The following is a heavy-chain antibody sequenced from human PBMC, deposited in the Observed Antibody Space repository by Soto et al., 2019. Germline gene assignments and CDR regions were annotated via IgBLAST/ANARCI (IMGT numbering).Heavy chain of an antibody. J-gene: IGHJ6*02. CDR1: GGTFSSYT. CDR2: IIPILGIA. V-gene: IGHV1-69*02. Sequence: GASVKVSCKASGGTFSSYTISWVRQAPGQGLEWMGRIIPILGIANYAQKFQGRVTITADKSTSTAYMELSSLRSEDTAVYYCASSSAIYCSSTSCYEAVGYYYGMNVWGQGTTVTVSS. D-gene: IGHD2-2*01. CDR3: ASSSAIYCSSTSCYEAVGYYYGMNV.